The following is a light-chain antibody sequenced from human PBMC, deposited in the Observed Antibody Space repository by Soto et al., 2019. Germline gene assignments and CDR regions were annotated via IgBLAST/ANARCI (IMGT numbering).Light chain of an antibody. CDR3: MHDVQTPRS. Sequence: DIVMTQSPLSLPVTPGEPASISCRSSQSLLHTNGYNYLDWYLQKPGQSPQLLIYLGSNRASGVPDGLRGMGSGAAVTLKSSRVEARDVGFYFCMHDVQTPRSFGQGTKVEIK. V-gene: IGKV2-28*01. J-gene: IGKJ1*01. CDR2: LGS. CDR1: QSLLHTNGYNY.